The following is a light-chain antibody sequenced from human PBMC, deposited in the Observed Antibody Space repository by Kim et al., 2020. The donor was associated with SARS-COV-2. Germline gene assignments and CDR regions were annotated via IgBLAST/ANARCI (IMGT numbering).Light chain of an antibody. V-gene: IGKV1-39*01. Sequence: DIQMTQSPSSLSASIGDRVTITCRASQSISTYLSWYQHKPGKAPRLLISGASSLQSGVPSRFSGSGSGTDFTLTISTLQPEEFATYYCQQSYSVLLSFGGGTKVDIK. CDR2: GAS. CDR1: QSISTY. J-gene: IGKJ4*01. CDR3: QQSYSVLLS.